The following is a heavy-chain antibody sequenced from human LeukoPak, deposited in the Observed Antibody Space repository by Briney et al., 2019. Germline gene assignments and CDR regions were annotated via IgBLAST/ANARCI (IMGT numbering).Heavy chain of an antibody. CDR2: IKQDGTEK. J-gene: IGHJ4*02. CDR1: GFIFTNYA. V-gene: IGHV3-7*01. Sequence: PGGSLRLSCAASGFIFTNYAMSWVRQAPGKGLEWVANIKQDGTEKYYVDSVKGRFTISRDNAKNSLYLQVSSLRVEDTAVYYCARLAKYFYGSETYYFFEHWGQGTPVTASS. CDR3: ARLAKYFYGSETYYFFEH. D-gene: IGHD3-10*01.